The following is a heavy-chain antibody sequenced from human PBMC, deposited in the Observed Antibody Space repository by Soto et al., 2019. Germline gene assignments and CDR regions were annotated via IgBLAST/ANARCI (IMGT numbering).Heavy chain of an antibody. CDR2: INAGSGNT. CDR3: ASALRPPNFDY. V-gene: IGHV1-18*01. Sequence: AASVKVSCKASGYTFTSYGISWVRQAPGQGLEWMGWINAGSGNTRYAQKFQGRVTITRDTSTSTAYMELSSLRSEDTAVYYCASALRPPNFDYWGQGTLVTVSS. CDR1: GYTFTSYG. D-gene: IGHD2-8*01. J-gene: IGHJ4*02.